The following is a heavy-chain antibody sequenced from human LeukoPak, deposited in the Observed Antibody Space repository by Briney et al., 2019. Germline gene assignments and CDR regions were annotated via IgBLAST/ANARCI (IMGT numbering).Heavy chain of an antibody. V-gene: IGHV4-31*03. D-gene: IGHD3-16*01. CDR2: IYYSGST. CDR1: GGSISSGGYY. CDR3: ARRGRGELHYYYYYYMDV. Sequence: SQTLSLTCTVSGGSISSGGYYWSWIRQHPGKGLEWIGYIYYSGSTYYNPSLKSRVTISVDTSKNQFSLKLSSVTAADTAVYYCARRGRGELHYYYYYYMDVWGKGTTVTVSS. J-gene: IGHJ6*03.